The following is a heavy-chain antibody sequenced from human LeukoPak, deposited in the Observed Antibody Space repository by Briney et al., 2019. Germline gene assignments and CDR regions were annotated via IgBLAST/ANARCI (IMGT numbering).Heavy chain of an antibody. CDR3: AKEEWLLAVYFDY. D-gene: IGHD3-3*01. Sequence: GGSPRLSCAASGFTFSNYAMSWVRQAPGKGLEWVSTISGSGGSTYYADSVKGQFTISRDNSKNTLYLQMNSLRAEDTAVYYCAKEEWLLAVYFDYWGQGTLVTVSS. V-gene: IGHV3-23*01. J-gene: IGHJ4*02. CDR2: ISGSGGST. CDR1: GFTFSNYA.